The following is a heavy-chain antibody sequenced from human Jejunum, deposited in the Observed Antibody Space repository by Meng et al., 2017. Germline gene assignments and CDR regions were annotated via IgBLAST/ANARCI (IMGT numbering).Heavy chain of an antibody. D-gene: IGHD6-19*01. J-gene: IGHJ4*02. CDR3: ARDFFGIVVAGCPDY. Sequence: ASVKVSCKASGYTFTDYHMHWVRQAPGQGLEWMGRINPNSGGTNYAQKFQGRVTVTRDTSISTVYMELTSLRSDDTAVYYCARDFFGIVVAGCPDYWGQGTLVTVSS. CDR2: INPNSGGT. CDR1: GYTFTDYH. V-gene: IGHV1-2*06.